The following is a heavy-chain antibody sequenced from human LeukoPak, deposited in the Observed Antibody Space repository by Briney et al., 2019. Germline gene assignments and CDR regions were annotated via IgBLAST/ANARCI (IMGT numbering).Heavy chain of an antibody. CDR1: GGSISSGSYY. V-gene: IGHV4-61*02. CDR3: ARVFSYPLRAPFDP. Sequence: PSQTLSLTCTVSGGSISSGSYYWSWIRQPAGKGLEYIGRIYTSGSTSYNPSLKSRVTISVDTSKNQLSLKLSSVTAAETAVYYCARVFSYPLRAPFDPWGQGTLVTVSS. D-gene: IGHD3-3*01. J-gene: IGHJ5*02. CDR2: IYTSGST.